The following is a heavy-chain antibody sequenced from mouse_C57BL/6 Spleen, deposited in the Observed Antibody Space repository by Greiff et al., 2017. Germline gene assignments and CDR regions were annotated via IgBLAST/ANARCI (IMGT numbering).Heavy chain of an antibody. V-gene: IGHV5-17*01. CDR2: ISSGSSTI. CDR3: AKPWHYSSSYVGY. D-gene: IGHD1-1*01. J-gene: IGHJ2*01. CDR1: GFTFSDYG. Sequence: EVKLVESGGGLVKPGGSLKLSCAASGFTFSDYGLHWVRQAPEKGLEWVAYISSGSSTIYYADTVKGRFTISGNTAKNTQFLQMTGLRSEDTAMYYCAKPWHYSSSYVGYWGKGTTLTVSS.